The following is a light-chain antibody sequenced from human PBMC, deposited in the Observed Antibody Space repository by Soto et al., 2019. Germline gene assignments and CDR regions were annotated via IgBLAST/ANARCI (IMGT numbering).Light chain of an antibody. V-gene: IGKV3D-15*01. J-gene: IGKJ2*01. CDR1: QSVSSN. CDR2: GAS. CDR3: QKYNTWPPGYT. Sequence: EIVMTQSPATLSVSPGERATLSCRASQSVSSNLAWYQQKPGQAPRLLIYGASTRATGIPARFSGSGSGTEFTLTISSLQSEDFAVYYCQKYNTWPPGYTFGQGTKLKIK.